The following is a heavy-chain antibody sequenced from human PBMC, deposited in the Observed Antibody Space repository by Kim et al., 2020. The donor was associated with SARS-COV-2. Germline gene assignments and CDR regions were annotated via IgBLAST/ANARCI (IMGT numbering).Heavy chain of an antibody. CDR3: AREGGRRGYSYGYSLGIPGY. CDR1: GYTFTSYA. CDR2: INAGNGNT. J-gene: IGHJ4*02. D-gene: IGHD5-18*01. V-gene: IGHV1-3*01. Sequence: ASVKVSCKASGYTFTSYAMHWVRQAPGQRLEWMGWINAGNGNTKYSQKFQGRVTITRDTSASTAYMELSSLRSEDTAVYYCAREGGRRGYSYGYSLGIPGYWGQGTLVTVSS.